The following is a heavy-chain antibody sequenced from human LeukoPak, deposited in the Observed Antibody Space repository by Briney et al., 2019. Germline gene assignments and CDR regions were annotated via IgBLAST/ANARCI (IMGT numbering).Heavy chain of an antibody. J-gene: IGHJ4*02. Sequence: PGGSLRLSCAASGFTFSSYAMSWVRQAPGKGLEWVSVISGSGGGTYYADSVKGRFTISRDNSKNTLHLQMNTLRAEDTAIYYCAKDPRGSGNYIDYWGQGTLVTVSS. CDR3: AKDPRGSGNYIDY. D-gene: IGHD1-26*01. CDR1: GFTFSSYA. V-gene: IGHV3-23*01. CDR2: ISGSGGGT.